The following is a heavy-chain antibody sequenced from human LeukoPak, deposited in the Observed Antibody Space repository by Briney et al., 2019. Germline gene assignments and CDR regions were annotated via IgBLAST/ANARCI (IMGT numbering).Heavy chain of an antibody. J-gene: IGHJ4*02. CDR3: ARAGFTMVRGVIAYNDY. CDR2: INPNSGGT. D-gene: IGHD3-10*01. CDR1: GYTFTGYY. Sequence: ASVKVSCKASGYTFTGYYMHWVRQAPGQGLEWMGWINPNSGGTNYAQKFQGRVTMTRDTSISTACMELSRLRSDDTAVYYCARAGFTMVRGVIAYNDYWGQGTLVTVSS. V-gene: IGHV1-2*02.